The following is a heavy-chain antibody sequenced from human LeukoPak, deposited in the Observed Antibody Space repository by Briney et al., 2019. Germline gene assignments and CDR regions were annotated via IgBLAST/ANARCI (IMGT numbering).Heavy chain of an antibody. CDR1: GFAFISYG. J-gene: IGHJ2*01. D-gene: IGHD3-10*01. CDR3: AKVGPRFGRHWYFDL. V-gene: IGHV3-30*18. Sequence: PGRSLRLSCAASGFAFISYGMHWVRQAPGKGLEWVALISYDGDSEEYADSVKGRFTISRDSSKTTVYLQMNSLRPEDTAVYYCAKVGPRFGRHWYFDLWGRGTLVTVSS. CDR2: ISYDGDSE.